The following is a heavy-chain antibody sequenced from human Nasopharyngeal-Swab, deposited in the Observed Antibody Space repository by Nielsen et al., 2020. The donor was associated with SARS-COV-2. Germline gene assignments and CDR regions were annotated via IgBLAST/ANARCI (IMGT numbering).Heavy chain of an antibody. V-gene: IGHV3-23*01. CDR1: GFTFSSYA. D-gene: IGHD6-13*01. J-gene: IGHJ6*03. CDR2: ISGSGGST. Sequence: GGSLRLSFAASGFTFSSYAMSWVRQAPGKGLEWVSAISGSGGSTYYADSVKGRFTISRENSKNTLYLQMNSLRAEDTAVYYCAKSGSGYSPDKLYYMDVWGKGTTVTVSS. CDR3: AKSGSGYSPDKLYYMDV.